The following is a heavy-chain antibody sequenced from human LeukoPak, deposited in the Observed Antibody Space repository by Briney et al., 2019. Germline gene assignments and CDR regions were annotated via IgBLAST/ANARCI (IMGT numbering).Heavy chain of an antibody. D-gene: IGHD3-10*01. CDR2: IYPGDSET. CDR1: GYRFISYW. Sequence: GESLKISCNGSGYRFISYWIAWVRQVPGKGLEYMGIIYPGDSETRYSPSFQGQVTISADKSSSSAYLQWSSLKASDTVMYYCTRLRWFGDHYYYMDVWGKGTTVTVSS. CDR3: TRLRWFGDHYYYMDV. J-gene: IGHJ6*03. V-gene: IGHV5-51*01.